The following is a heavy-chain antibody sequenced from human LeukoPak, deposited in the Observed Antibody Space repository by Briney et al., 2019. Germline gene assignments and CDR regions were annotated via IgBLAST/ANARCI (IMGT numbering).Heavy chain of an antibody. CDR3: ARDDCGGDCYSDY. Sequence: SVKVSCKASGGTFSSYAISWVRQAPGQGLEWMGGIIPIFGTANYAQKFQGRVTITTDTSTNTAYMELRSLRSDDTAVYYCARDDCGGDCYSDYWGQGTLVTVSS. CDR1: GGTFSSYA. J-gene: IGHJ4*02. D-gene: IGHD2-21*02. CDR2: IIPIFGTA. V-gene: IGHV1-69*05.